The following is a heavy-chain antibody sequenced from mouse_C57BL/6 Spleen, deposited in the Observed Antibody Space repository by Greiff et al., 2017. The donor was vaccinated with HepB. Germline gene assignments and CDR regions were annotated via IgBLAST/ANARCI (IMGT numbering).Heavy chain of an antibody. V-gene: IGHV1-4*01. CDR1: GYTFTSYT. CDR2: INPSSGYT. Sequence: VQGVESGAELARPGASVKMSCKASGYTFTSYTMHWVKQRPGQGLEWIGYINPSSGYTKYNQKFKDKATLTADKSSSTAYMQLSSLTSEDSAVYYCARSGGSSLAYWGQGTLVTVSA. CDR3: ARSGGSSLAY. D-gene: IGHD1-1*01. J-gene: IGHJ3*01.